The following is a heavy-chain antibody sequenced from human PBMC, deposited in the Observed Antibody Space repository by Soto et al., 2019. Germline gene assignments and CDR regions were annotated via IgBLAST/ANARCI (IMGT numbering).Heavy chain of an antibody. J-gene: IGHJ6*02. V-gene: IGHV3-33*08. CDR3: ARELLGITMVRGVNNYYGMDV. CDR1: GFTFSDYY. Sequence: GGSLRLSCAASGFTFSDYYMSWIRQAPGKGLEWVAVIWYDGSNKYYADSVKGRFTISRDNSKNTLYLQMNSLRAEDTAVYYCARELLGITMVRGVNNYYGMDVWGQGTTVTVSS. D-gene: IGHD3-10*01. CDR2: IWYDGSNK.